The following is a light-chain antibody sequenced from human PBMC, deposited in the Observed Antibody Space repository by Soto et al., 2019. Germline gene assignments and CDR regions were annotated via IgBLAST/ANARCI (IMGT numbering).Light chain of an antibody. CDR2: AAS. Sequence: DIQMTQSPSSLSASLGDRVTITCRASQSIRSYLNWYQQKPGKAPKLLIYAASTLQGGVPSRFTGSGSGTDFTLTVSSLQPEDFATYFCQQSYSTPPWTFGPGTKVDIK. V-gene: IGKV1-39*01. CDR1: QSIRSY. J-gene: IGKJ3*01. CDR3: QQSYSTPPWT.